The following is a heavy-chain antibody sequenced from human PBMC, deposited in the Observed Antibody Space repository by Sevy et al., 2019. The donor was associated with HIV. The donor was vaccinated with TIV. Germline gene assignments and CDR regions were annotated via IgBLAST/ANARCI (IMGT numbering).Heavy chain of an antibody. J-gene: IGHJ4*02. CDR1: GFTFSTYS. Sequence: GGSLRLSCAASGFTFSTYSMNWVRQAPGKGLEWVSFIGSSGSYIYYADSLMGRFTVSRDNAKKSLYLQMNSLRAEDTAVYYCARDQGEGNYYDSSGYYYVGSLDHWGQGTLVTVSS. CDR2: IGSSGSYI. D-gene: IGHD3-22*01. CDR3: ARDQGEGNYYDSSGYYYVGSLDH. V-gene: IGHV3-21*01.